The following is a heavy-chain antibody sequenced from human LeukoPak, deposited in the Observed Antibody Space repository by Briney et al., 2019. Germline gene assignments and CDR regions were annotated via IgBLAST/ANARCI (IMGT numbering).Heavy chain of an antibody. D-gene: IGHD1-1*01. V-gene: IGHV4-4*07. CDR2: IHSGGTT. CDR3: ARDSPVGYTYGHYYYYMDV. Sequence: SETLSLTCTVSGGSLTNYYWTWIRQSAEKGLELIGRIHSGGTTNYNPSLRSRMTLSVDTSNNQVSLKLTAATAADTAVYYCARDSPVGYTYGHYYYYMDVWGKGTTVTVSS. CDR1: GGSLTNYY. J-gene: IGHJ6*03.